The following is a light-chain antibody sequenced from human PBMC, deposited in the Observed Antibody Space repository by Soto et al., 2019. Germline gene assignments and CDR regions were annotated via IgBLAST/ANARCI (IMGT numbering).Light chain of an antibody. J-gene: IGKJ1*01. CDR1: QSVSSSY. V-gene: IGKV3-20*01. Sequence: EIVLTQSPGTLSLSPGERATLSCSASQSVSSSYLAWYQQKPGQSPRLLIFDASSRATGTPARFSGSGSGTDFTLTISRLEPEDFAVYYCQQYGASPWTFGQGTKVDI. CDR3: QQYGASPWT. CDR2: DAS.